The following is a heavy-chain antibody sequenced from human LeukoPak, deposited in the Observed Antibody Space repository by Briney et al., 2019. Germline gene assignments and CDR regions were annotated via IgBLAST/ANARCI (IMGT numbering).Heavy chain of an antibody. D-gene: IGHD2-2*02. CDR2: IYHNGDT. CDR3: ARHSYTPFDY. J-gene: IGHJ4*02. Sequence: SETLSLTCSVSGGSISTYYWSWIRQSPGKGLEWIGYIYHNGDTNYNPSFKSRVTISVDTSKKQFSLRLMSVTAADTAIYYCARHSYTPFDYWGQGSLVTVSS. CDR1: GGSISTYY. V-gene: IGHV4-59*08.